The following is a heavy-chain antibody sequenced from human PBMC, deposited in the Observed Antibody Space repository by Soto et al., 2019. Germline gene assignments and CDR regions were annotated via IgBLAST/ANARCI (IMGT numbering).Heavy chain of an antibody. CDR2: ISYHRSKK. D-gene: IGHD3-22*01. V-gene: IGHV3-30*03. J-gene: IGHJ4*02. Sequence: QVQLVESGGGVVQPGRSLRLSCAASGFTFSSYGMHWVRQAPGKRLEWVAVISYHRSKKYYADSVKGRFTISRDNSKNTLYLHMNSLRAEDTAVYYCARKTRTYYYDSSASYWGQGTQVTVSS. CDR1: GFTFSSYG. CDR3: ARKTRTYYYDSSASY.